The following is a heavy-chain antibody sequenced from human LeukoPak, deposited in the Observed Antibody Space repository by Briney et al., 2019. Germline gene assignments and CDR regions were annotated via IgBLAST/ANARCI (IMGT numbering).Heavy chain of an antibody. CDR2: IQFDGSDK. CDR3: AKDGLRPQKYYFEN. Sequence: GGSLRLSCAASGLRFSSCAMHWVRQAPGRGLQWVAFIQFDGSDKYYADSVKGRFTISRDNSKNTLYLQMNSLRTDDTAVYYCAKDGLRPQKYYFENWGQGTLVTVSS. CDR1: GLRFSSCA. V-gene: IGHV3-30*02. J-gene: IGHJ4*02.